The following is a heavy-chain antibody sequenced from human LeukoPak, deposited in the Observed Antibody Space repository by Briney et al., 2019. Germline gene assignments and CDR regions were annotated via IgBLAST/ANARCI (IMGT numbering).Heavy chain of an antibody. CDR1: GFSFSSYT. Sequence: PGGSLRLSCAASGFSFSSYTMHWVRQAPCTWLQSVAVISYDGNEKFYADSVRGRFTISRDSSENALYLEMNSLRPEDTAIYYCAGRGGTMTTYRHSDYWGQGTLVTASS. CDR2: ISYDGNEK. CDR3: AGRGGTMTTYRHSDY. D-gene: IGHD1-7*01. V-gene: IGHV3-30*04. J-gene: IGHJ4*02.